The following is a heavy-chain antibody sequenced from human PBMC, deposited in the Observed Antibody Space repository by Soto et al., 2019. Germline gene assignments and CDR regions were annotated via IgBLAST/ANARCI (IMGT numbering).Heavy chain of an antibody. J-gene: IGHJ3*02. V-gene: IGHV3-53*01. D-gene: IGHD6-6*01. Sequence: GGSLRLSCAASGFTVSSNYMSWVRQAPGKGLEWVSVIYSGGSTYYADSVKGRFTISRDNSKNTLYLQMNSLRAEDTAVYYCAREHQAARPAFDIWGQGTMVTVSS. CDR2: IYSGGST. CDR3: AREHQAARPAFDI. CDR1: GFTVSSNY.